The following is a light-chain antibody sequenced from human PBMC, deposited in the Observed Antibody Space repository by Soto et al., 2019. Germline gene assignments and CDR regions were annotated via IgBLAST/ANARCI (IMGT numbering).Light chain of an antibody. CDR2: GAS. V-gene: IGKV3-20*01. J-gene: IGKJ4*01. CDR3: QQYGSSPLT. CDR1: QSVSSSF. Sequence: EIVLTQSPGTLSLSPGERATLSCRASQSVSSSFLAWYQQKPGQAPRLLIYGASSRATGIPDRFSGSGSGTDFTLTISRLEPEDVAVYYGQQYGSSPLTFGGGTKVEIK.